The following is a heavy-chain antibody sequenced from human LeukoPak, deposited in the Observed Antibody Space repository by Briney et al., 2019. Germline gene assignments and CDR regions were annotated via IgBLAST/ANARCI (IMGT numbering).Heavy chain of an antibody. CDR3: ARDVRRNNSSHIDC. CDR1: GYTFTGYF. V-gene: IGHV1-2*02. Sequence: ASVKVSCKASGYTFTGYFMHWVRQAPGQGPEWMGWINPNSGGTNYAQKFQGRVTMTRDTSINTTYMELSRLKSDDTAVYYCARDVRRNNSSHIDCWGQGALVTVSS. J-gene: IGHJ4*02. CDR2: INPNSGGT. D-gene: IGHD6-13*01.